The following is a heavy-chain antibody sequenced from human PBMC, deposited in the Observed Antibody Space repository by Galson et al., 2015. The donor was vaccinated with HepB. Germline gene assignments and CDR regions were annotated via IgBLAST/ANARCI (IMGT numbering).Heavy chain of an antibody. D-gene: IGHD2-2*01. CDR1: GFTFSSYA. V-gene: IGHV3-23*01. CDR2: ISGSGDST. CDR3: AKPLNVVVVPAAVDY. J-gene: IGHJ4*02. Sequence: SLRLSCAASGFTFSSYAMSWVRQAPGKGLEWVSAISGSGDSTYYADAVKGRFTISRDTSKNTLYLQMNSLRAEDTAVYYCAKPLNVVVVPAAVDYWGQRTLVTVSS.